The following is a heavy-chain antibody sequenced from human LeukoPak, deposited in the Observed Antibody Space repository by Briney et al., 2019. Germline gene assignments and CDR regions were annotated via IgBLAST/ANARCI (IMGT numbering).Heavy chain of an antibody. V-gene: IGHV3-66*02. CDR2: IYSGGRT. CDR3: ARDSALRHFGTWWT. D-gene: IGHD3-9*01. CDR1: GFTVSDNY. Sequence: GGSLRLSCAASGFTVSDNYMSWVRQAPGKGLEWVSVIYSGGRTYYADSVKGRFTISRDNYNNTLNLYMKSLRAEDTALYFCARDSALRHFGTWWTWGQGTLVTVSS. J-gene: IGHJ5*02.